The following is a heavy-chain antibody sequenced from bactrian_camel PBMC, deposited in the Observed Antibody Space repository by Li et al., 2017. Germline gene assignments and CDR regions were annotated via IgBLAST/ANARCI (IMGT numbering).Heavy chain of an antibody. CDR1: GNVGNIYC. CDR2: VDSDGNT. J-gene: IGHJ4*01. D-gene: IGHD3*01. V-gene: IGHV3S53*01. CDR3: TKDRSYGTRNWAQST. Sequence: HVQLVESGGGSVQAEGSLRLSCSVSGNVGNIYCMAWFRQVSGKEREGVAVVDSDGNTDYADSVKGRFTISRDNGKNTEYLQMNSLKPEDTAMYYCTKDRSYGTRNWAQSTRGQGTQVTVS.